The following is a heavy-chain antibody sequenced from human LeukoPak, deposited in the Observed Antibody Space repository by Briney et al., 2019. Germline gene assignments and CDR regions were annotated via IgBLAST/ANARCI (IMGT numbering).Heavy chain of an antibody. CDR1: GVTFSSYW. CDR2: INSDGSSA. J-gene: IGHJ4*02. Sequence: GGSLRLSCAASGVTFSSYWMHWVRQAPGKGLVWVSRINSDGSSAYYADSVKGRFTISRDNAKNTLYLQMDSLRAEDTAVYYCATYGLGTYHLEDWGQGTLVTVSS. V-gene: IGHV3-74*01. CDR3: ATYGLGTYHLED. D-gene: IGHD3-10*01.